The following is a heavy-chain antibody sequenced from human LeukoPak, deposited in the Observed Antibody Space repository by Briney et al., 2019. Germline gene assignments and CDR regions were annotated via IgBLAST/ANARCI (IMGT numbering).Heavy chain of an antibody. V-gene: IGHV1-18*01. D-gene: IGHD5-18*01. CDR1: GYTFTSYG. Sequence: ASVKVSFKASGYTFTSYGISWVRQAPGQGLAWMGWISAYNGNTNYAQKLQGRVTMTTDTSTSTAYMELRSLRSDDTAVYYCARGSGYSYVHTPLDYWGQGTLVTVSS. J-gene: IGHJ4*02. CDR3: ARGSGYSYVHTPLDY. CDR2: ISAYNGNT.